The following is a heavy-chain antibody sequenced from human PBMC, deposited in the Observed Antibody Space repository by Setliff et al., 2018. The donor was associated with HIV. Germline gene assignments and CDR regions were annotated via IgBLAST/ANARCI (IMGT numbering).Heavy chain of an antibody. Sequence: SETLSLTCAVYGGSFSDNYWSWIRQSPGKGLEWIGEINHSGRTKYSPSLRSRVSISVDTSKTQFSLKLSSVTAADTAVYYCARDQSGPKERYYYYYYMDVWGKGTTVTVSS. J-gene: IGHJ6*03. CDR3: ARDQSGPKERYYYYYYMDV. V-gene: IGHV4-34*01. D-gene: IGHD3-10*01. CDR1: GGSFSDNY. CDR2: INHSGRT.